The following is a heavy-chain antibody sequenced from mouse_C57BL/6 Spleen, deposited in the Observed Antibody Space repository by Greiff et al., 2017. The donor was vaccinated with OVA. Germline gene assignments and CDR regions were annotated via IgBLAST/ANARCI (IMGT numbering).Heavy chain of an antibody. V-gene: IGHV5-4*01. CDR3: ARDSDSNFDY. Sequence: EVKLVESGGGLVKPGGSLKLSCAASGFTFSSYAMSWVRQTPEKRLEWVATISDGGSYTYYPDNVKGRFTISRDNAKNNLYLQMSHLKSEDTAMYYCARDSDSNFDYWGQGTTLTVSS. J-gene: IGHJ2*01. D-gene: IGHD2-5*01. CDR2: ISDGGSYT. CDR1: GFTFSSYA.